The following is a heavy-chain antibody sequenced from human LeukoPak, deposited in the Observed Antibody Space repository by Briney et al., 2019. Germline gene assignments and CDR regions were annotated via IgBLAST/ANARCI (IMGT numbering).Heavy chain of an antibody. V-gene: IGHV4-31*02. CDR3: ARGLDCVNWFDP. J-gene: IGHJ5*02. CDR2: IYYSRNT. CDR1: SGSISNGGYY. D-gene: IGHD3/OR15-3a*01. Sequence: PPETLSLTWTVSSGSISNGGYYWSWIRHHPGKGLEWIGYIYYSRNTYYNSSLKSRVIISVDTSEDKFSLKLTSVTAADTAVYYCARGLDCVNWFDPWGQGTLVTVSS.